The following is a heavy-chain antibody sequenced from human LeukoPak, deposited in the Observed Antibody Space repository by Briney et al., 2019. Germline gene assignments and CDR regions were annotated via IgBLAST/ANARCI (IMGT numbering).Heavy chain of an antibody. J-gene: IGHJ4*02. Sequence: GGSPRLSCVASGFIFSRYDMHWVRQAPGKGLEWVALIWHDGSKTHYADSVKGRFTISRDDSKSTLYVQMNSLRVEDTAVYYCARDPATVTSHFDYWGQGALVTVSS. D-gene: IGHD4-17*01. CDR3: ARDPATVTSHFDY. CDR1: GFIFSRYD. V-gene: IGHV3-33*01. CDR2: IWHDGSKT.